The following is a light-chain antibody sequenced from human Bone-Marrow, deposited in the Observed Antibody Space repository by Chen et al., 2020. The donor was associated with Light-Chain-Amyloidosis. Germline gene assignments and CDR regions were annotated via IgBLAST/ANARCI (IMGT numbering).Light chain of an antibody. CDR2: RDT. CDR1: DLPTEY. Sequence: SYELTPPPSVSVSPGQTARITCSGDDLPTEYAYWYQQNPGQAPVLVIHRDTERPSGISERFSGSSSGTTATLTISGVQAEDEADYHCQSADSSGTYEVIFGGGTKLTVL. V-gene: IGLV3-25*03. CDR3: QSADSSGTYEVI. J-gene: IGLJ2*01.